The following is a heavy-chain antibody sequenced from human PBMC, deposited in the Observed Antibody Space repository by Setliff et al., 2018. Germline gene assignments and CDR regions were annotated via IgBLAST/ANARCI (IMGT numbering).Heavy chain of an antibody. CDR3: ARGKTCFGALIRAFDI. D-gene: IGHD3-3*01. CDR1: GGSIDSHY. CDR2: IYYSGNT. V-gene: IGHV4-59*11. J-gene: IGHJ3*02. Sequence: PSETLSLTCSVSGGSIDSHYWSWIRQPPGKGLEWIGSIYYSGNTNYNPSRKSRVPISLDTSKNQFSRKLSSVTAADTSVYHCARGKTCFGALIRAFDIWGQGRMVTVSS.